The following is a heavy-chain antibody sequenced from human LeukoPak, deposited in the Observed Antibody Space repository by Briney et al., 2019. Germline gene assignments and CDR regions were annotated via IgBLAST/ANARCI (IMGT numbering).Heavy chain of an antibody. Sequence: GESLKISCKGSGYRFTSYWIGWVRQMPGKGLEWMGIIYPGDSDTRYSPSFQGQITISVDKSISTAYLQWSSLKASDTAMYYCARRRDLYSGSYYPFDYWGQGTLVIVSS. D-gene: IGHD1-26*01. CDR3: ARRRDLYSGSYYPFDY. J-gene: IGHJ4*02. CDR1: GYRFTSYW. V-gene: IGHV5-51*01. CDR2: IYPGDSDT.